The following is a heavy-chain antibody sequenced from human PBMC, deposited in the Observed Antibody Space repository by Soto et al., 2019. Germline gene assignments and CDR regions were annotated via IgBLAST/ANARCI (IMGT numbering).Heavy chain of an antibody. V-gene: IGHV4-59*01. D-gene: IGHD5-18*01. J-gene: IGHJ6*03. CDR1: GGSISSYY. CDR3: ARNRREYSYVSYYYYYRDV. CDR2: IYYSGST. Sequence: PSETLSLTCPVSGGSISSYYSSWIRQPPGKGLEWIGYIYYSGSTNYNPSLKSRVTISVDTSKNQFSLKLSSVTAAGTAVYYCARNRREYSYVSYYYYYRDVGGKGPTVTVSS.